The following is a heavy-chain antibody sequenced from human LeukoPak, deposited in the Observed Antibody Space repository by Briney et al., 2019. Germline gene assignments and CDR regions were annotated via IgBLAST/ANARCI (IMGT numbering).Heavy chain of an antibody. D-gene: IGHD3-16*01. V-gene: IGHV4/OR15-8*02. CDR3: ARGDYYDGGGRNWFDV. J-gene: IGHJ5*02. Sequence: SETLSLTCGVSGGSISGTNWWSWVRQPPGQGLEWIGEISLAGQTNYNPSLNGRVTMSLDKSSNQLSLNLTSVTAADTAIYFCARGDYYDGGGRNWFDVWGQGTLVTVSS. CDR1: GGSISGTNW. CDR2: ISLAGQT.